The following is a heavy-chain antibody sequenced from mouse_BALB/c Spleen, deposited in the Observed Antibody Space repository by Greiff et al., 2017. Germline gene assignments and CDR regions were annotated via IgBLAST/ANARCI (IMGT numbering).Heavy chain of an antibody. J-gene: IGHJ2*01. V-gene: IGHV5-17*02. CDR1: GFTFSSFG. Sequence: EVNVVDSGGGLVQPGGSRKLSCAASGFTFSSFGMHWVRQAPEKGLEWVAYISSGSSTIYYADTVKGRFTISRDNPKNTLFLQMTSLRSEDTAMYYCARYYGNYYFDYWGQGTTLTVSA. CDR3: ARYYGNYYFDY. CDR2: ISSGSSTI. D-gene: IGHD2-1*01.